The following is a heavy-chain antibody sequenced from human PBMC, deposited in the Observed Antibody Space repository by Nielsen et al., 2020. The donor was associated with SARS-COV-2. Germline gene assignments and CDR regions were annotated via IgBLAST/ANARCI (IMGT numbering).Heavy chain of an antibody. CDR3: ARQRGYSYGLDY. Sequence: GESLKISCAASGFTFSSYAMHWVRQAPGKGLEWVAVISYDGSNKYYADSVKGRFTISRDNSKNTLYLQMNSLRAEDTAVYYCARQRGYSYGLDYWGQGTLVTVSS. V-gene: IGHV3-30*04. CDR2: ISYDGSNK. CDR1: GFTFSSYA. D-gene: IGHD5-18*01. J-gene: IGHJ4*02.